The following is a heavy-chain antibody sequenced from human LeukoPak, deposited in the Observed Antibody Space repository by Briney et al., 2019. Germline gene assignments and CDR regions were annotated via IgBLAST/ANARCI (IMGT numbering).Heavy chain of an antibody. V-gene: IGHV7-4-1*02. CDR1: GYTLTSYA. Sequence: GASVKVSCKASGYTLTSYAMNWVRQAPGQGLEWMGWINTNTGNPTYAQGFTGRFVFSLDTSVSTAYLQISSLKAEDTAVYYCARGSYYDSSGYYYDGSHAFDIWGQGTMVTVSS. J-gene: IGHJ3*02. CDR2: INTNTGNP. CDR3: ARGSYYDSSGYYYDGSHAFDI. D-gene: IGHD3-22*01.